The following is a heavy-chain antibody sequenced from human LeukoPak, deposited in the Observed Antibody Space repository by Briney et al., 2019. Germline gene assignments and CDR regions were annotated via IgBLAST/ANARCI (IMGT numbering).Heavy chain of an antibody. CDR3: ARDSNYDFWSGYYTGIPDNKKYFQH. CDR2: ISSSSSYI. V-gene: IGHV3-21*01. J-gene: IGHJ1*01. CDR1: GLTFSSYS. D-gene: IGHD3-3*01. Sequence: KPGGSLRLSCAASGLTFSSYSMNWVRQAPGKGLEWVSSISSSSSYIYYADSVKGRFTISRDNAKNSLYLQMNSLRAEDTAVYYCARDSNYDFWSGYYTGIPDNKKYFQHWGQGTLVTVSS.